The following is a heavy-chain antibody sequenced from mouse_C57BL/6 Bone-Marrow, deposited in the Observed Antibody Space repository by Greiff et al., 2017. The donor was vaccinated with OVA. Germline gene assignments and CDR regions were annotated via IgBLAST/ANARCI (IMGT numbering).Heavy chain of an antibody. CDR2: IHPNSGST. V-gene: IGHV1-64*01. CDR3: ARKEHLLRLAY. Sequence: VQLQQPGAELVKPGASVKLSCKASGYTFTSYWMHWVKQRPGQGLEWIGMIHPNSGSTNYNEKFKSKATLTVDKSSRTAYMQLSSLTSEDSAVYYCARKEHLLRLAYWGQGTLVTVSA. CDR1: GYTFTSYW. D-gene: IGHD1-1*01. J-gene: IGHJ3*01.